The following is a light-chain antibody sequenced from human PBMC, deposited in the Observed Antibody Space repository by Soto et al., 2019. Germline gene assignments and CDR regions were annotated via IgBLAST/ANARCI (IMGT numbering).Light chain of an antibody. CDR3: SSFTSSSTYV. J-gene: IGLJ1*01. Sequence: QSALTQPASVSGSPGQSITISCTGTSSDVGGYNSVSWYQQHPGKAPKLMIYDVSNRPSGVSSRFSGSKSGNTASLTISGLQAEDEADYYCSSFTSSSTYVFGTGTKLTVL. V-gene: IGLV2-14*03. CDR1: SSDVGGYNS. CDR2: DVS.